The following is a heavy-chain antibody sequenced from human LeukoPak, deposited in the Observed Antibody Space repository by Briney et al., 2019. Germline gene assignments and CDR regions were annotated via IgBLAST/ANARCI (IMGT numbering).Heavy chain of an antibody. CDR2: IYYSGST. D-gene: IGHD6-13*01. CDR1: GGSISSYY. V-gene: IGHV4-59*08. J-gene: IGHJ6*03. CDR3: ARLNSSSWYHYYYMDV. Sequence: SETLSLTCTVSGGSISSYYWSWLRQPPGKGLEWIGYIYYSGSTNYNPSLKSRVTISVDTSKNQFSLKLSSVTAADTAVYYCARLNSSSWYHYYYMDVWGKGTTVTVSS.